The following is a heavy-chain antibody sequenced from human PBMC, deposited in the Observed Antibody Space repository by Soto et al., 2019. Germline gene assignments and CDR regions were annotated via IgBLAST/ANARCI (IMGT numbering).Heavy chain of an antibody. CDR1: GYTFTSYY. D-gene: IGHD2-2*01. Sequence: GASVKVSCKASGYTFTSYYMHWVRQAPGQGLEWMGIINPSGGSTSYAQKFQGRVTMTRDTSTSTVYMELSSLRSEDTAVYYCARGRVPAATYSLKWENGWFDPWGQGTLVTVSS. J-gene: IGHJ5*02. CDR2: INPSGGST. CDR3: ARGRVPAATYSLKWENGWFDP. V-gene: IGHV1-46*01.